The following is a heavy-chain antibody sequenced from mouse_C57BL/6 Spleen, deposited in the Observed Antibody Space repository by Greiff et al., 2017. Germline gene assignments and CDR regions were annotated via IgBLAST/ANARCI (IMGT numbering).Heavy chain of an antibody. Sequence: QVQLKQSDAELVKPGASVKISCKVSGYTFTDHTIHWMKQRPEQGLEWIGYIYPRDGSTKYNETFKGKATLTAAKSSSTAYMQLNSMTSEDAAVYFCARKSDYGCPFAYWGQGTLVTVSA. J-gene: IGHJ3*01. D-gene: IGHD1-2*01. CDR2: IYPRDGST. CDR1: GYTFTDHT. CDR3: ARKSDYGCPFAY. V-gene: IGHV1-78*01.